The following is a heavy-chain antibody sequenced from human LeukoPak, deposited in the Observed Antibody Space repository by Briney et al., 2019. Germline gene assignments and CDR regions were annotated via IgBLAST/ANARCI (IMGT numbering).Heavy chain of an antibody. Sequence: ASVKVSCKASGYTFTSYAMHWVRQAPGQRLEWMGWINAGNGNTKYSQKFQGRVTITRDTSASTAYMELSSLRSEDTAVYYCARSPLEAAVAVMGDYWGQGTLVTVSS. CDR2: INAGNGNT. J-gene: IGHJ4*02. CDR1: GYTFTSYA. CDR3: ARSPLEAAVAVMGDY. V-gene: IGHV1-3*01. D-gene: IGHD6-19*01.